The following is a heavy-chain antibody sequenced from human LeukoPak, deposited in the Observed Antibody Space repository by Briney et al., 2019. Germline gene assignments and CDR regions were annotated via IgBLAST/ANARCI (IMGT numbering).Heavy chain of an antibody. V-gene: IGHV1-2*02. D-gene: IGHD3-10*01. CDR1: GYTLTELS. Sequence: GASVKVSCKVSGYTLTELSMHWVRQAPGQGLEWMGWINPNSGGTNYAQKFQGRVTMTRDTSISTAYMELSRLRSDDTAVYYCARDRGFGELLFDYWGQGTLVTVSS. CDR3: ARDRGFGELLFDY. J-gene: IGHJ4*02. CDR2: INPNSGGT.